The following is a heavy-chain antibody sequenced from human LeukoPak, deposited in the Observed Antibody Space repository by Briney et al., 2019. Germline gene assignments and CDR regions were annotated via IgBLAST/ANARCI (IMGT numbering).Heavy chain of an antibody. CDR1: GFTFSSCA. V-gene: IGHV3-23*01. CDR3: AKDFWSGATNIFEN. Sequence: HPGGSLRLSCAASGFTFSSCAMTWVRQAPGKGLEWVSGISGSGGSTYYADSVKGRFTISRDNSKNTLYLQMNSLRGEDTAVYYCAKDFWSGATNIFENWGQGTLVTVSS. CDR2: ISGSGGST. J-gene: IGHJ4*02. D-gene: IGHD3-3*01.